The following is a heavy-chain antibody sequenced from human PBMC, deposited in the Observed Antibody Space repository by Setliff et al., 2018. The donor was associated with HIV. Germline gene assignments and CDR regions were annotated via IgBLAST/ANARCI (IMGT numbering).Heavy chain of an antibody. Sequence: ETLSLTCAVFGGSFTDYYWIWIRQPPGKGLEWIGEINHSGSTHYNPSLKSRFIISVDTSRNQFSLKVNSMTAADTAVYYCARGARLLAAYSDRWDYFYMAVWGKGTTVTVSS. D-gene: IGHD1-26*01. V-gene: IGHV4-34*01. J-gene: IGHJ6*03. CDR2: INHSGST. CDR1: GGSFTDYY. CDR3: ARGARLLAAYSDRWDYFYMAV.